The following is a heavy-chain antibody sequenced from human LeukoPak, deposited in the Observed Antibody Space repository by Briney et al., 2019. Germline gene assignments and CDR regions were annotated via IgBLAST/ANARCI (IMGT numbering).Heavy chain of an antibody. J-gene: IGHJ4*02. V-gene: IGHV3-23*01. Sequence: GGSLRLSCAASGFTFSDYAMSWVRQAPGKGLEWVSSISGGGGTTYYADSVKGRFTISRDKSKNTLYLQMNSLRAEDTAVYYCAKSKLISVIVVGSFDYWGQGTLVTVSS. D-gene: IGHD3-22*01. CDR1: GFTFSDYA. CDR2: ISGGGGTT. CDR3: AKSKLISVIVVGSFDY.